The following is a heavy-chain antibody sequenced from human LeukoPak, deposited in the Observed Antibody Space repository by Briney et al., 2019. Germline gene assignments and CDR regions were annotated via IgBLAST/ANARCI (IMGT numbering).Heavy chain of an antibody. D-gene: IGHD6-13*01. J-gene: IGHJ4*02. V-gene: IGHV1-69*05. CDR1: GGTLSSYA. Sequence: SVKVSCKASGGTLSSYAISWVRQAPGQGLESMGRIIPIFGTANYAQKFQGRVTITTDESTSTAYMELSSLRSEDTAVYYCASAALAGGIAAAGTDYWGQGTLVTVSS. CDR2: IIPIFGTA. CDR3: ASAALAGGIAAAGTDY.